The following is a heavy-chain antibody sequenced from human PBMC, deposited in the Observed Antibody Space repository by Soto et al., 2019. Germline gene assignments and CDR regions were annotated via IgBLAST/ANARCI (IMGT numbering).Heavy chain of an antibody. D-gene: IGHD4-17*01. CDR1: GGSISSYY. CDR2: IYYSGST. CDR3: ARATRTTVTAGFDY. V-gene: IGHV4-59*01. Sequence: SETLSLTCTVSGGSISSYYWSWIRQPPGKGLEWIGYIYYSGSTNYNPSLKSRVTISVDTSKNQFSLKLSSVTAADTAVYYCARATRTTVTAGFDYWGQGTPATVYS. J-gene: IGHJ4*02.